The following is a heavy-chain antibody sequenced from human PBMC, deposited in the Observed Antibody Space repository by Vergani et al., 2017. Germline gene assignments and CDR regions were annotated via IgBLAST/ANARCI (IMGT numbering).Heavy chain of an antibody. CDR3: AADLKPGIAVAGMLNAEYFQH. CDR2: ISAYNGNT. V-gene: IGHV1-18*04. D-gene: IGHD6-19*01. Sequence: QVQLVQSGAEVKKPGASVKVSCKASGYTFTSYGLSWVRQAPGQGLEWMGWISAYNGNTNYAQKVQGRVTMTTDTSTSTAYMELRSLRSDDTAVYYCAADLKPGIAVAGMLNAEYFQHWGQGTLVTVSS. J-gene: IGHJ1*01. CDR1: GYTFTSYG.